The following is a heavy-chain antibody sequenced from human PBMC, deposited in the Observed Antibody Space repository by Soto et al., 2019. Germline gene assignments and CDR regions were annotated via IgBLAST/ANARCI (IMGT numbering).Heavy chain of an antibody. CDR3: ARDSRRLRLGELYGYYYGMDV. V-gene: IGHV3-48*02. CDR1: GFTFSSYS. CDR2: ISSSSSTI. D-gene: IGHD3-16*01. J-gene: IGHJ6*02. Sequence: PGGTLRLSCAASGFTFSSYSMNWVRQAPGKGLEWVSYISSSSSTIYYADSVKGRFTISRDNAKNSLYLQMKSLRDEGTAVYYCARDSRRLRLGELYGYYYGMDVWGQGTTVTVSS.